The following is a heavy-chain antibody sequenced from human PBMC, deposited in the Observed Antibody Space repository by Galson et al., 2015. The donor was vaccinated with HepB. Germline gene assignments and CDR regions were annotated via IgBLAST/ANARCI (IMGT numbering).Heavy chain of an antibody. J-gene: IGHJ3*02. Sequence: SVKVSCKASGYTFTSYYMHWVRQAPGQGLEWMGIINPSGGSTSYAQKFQGRVTMTRDTSTSTVYMELSSLRSEDTAVYYCARDFSSSWYEEDAFDIWGQGTMVTVSS. CDR2: INPSGGST. V-gene: IGHV1-46*01. CDR3: ARDFSSSWYEEDAFDI. D-gene: IGHD6-13*01. CDR1: GYTFTSYY.